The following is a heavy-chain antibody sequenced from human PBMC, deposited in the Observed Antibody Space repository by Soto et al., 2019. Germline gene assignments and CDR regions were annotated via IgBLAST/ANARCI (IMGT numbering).Heavy chain of an antibody. J-gene: IGHJ3*02. CDR1: GGSISSYY. V-gene: IGHV4-59*08. D-gene: IGHD2-15*01. CDR2: IYYSGST. Sequence: SETLSLTCTVSGGSISSYYWSWIRQPPGKGLEWIGYIYYSGSTNYNPSLKSRVTISVDTSKNQFSLKLSSVTAADTAVYYRARPYCSGGSCYHVAFDIWGQGTMVTVSS. CDR3: ARPYCSGGSCYHVAFDI.